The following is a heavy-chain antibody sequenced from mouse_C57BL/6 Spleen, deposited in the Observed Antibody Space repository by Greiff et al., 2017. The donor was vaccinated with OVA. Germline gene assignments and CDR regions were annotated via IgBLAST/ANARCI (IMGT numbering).Heavy chain of an antibody. D-gene: IGHD1-1*01. J-gene: IGHJ2*01. CDR3: ARSNYYGSSRFDY. CDR2: INPSNGGT. Sequence: VQLQQSGTELVKPGASVKLSCKASGYTFTSYWMHWVKQRPGQGLEWIGNINPSNGGTNYNEKFKSKATLTVDKSSSTAYMQLSSLTSEDSAVYYCARSNYYGSSRFDYWGQGTTLTVSS. CDR1: GYTFTSYW. V-gene: IGHV1-53*01.